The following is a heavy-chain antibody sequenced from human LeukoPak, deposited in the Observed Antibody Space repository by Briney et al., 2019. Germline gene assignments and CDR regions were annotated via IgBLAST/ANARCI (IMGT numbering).Heavy chain of an antibody. J-gene: IGHJ6*02. V-gene: IGHV1-18*01. CDR1: GYTFTSYG. CDR3: ARDSGYDSSGLYYYYYYGMDV. D-gene: IGHD3-22*01. CDR2: ISAYNGNT. Sequence: ASVKVSCKASGYTFTSYGISWVRQAPGQGLEWMGWISAYNGNTNYAQKLQGRVTMTTDTSTSTAYMELRSPRSDDTAVYYCARDSGYDSSGLYYYYYYGMDVWGQGTTVTVSS.